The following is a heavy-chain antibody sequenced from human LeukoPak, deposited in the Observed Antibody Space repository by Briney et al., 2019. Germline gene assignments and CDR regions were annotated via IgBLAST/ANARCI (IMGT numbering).Heavy chain of an antibody. D-gene: IGHD3-10*01. CDR1: GGSISSGDYY. CDR3: ARGRRWFGELFVWFDP. J-gene: IGHJ5*02. Sequence: SETLSLTCTVSGGSISSGDYYWSWIRQPPGKGLEWIGYIYYSGSTYYNPSFKSRVTISVDTSKNQFSLKLSSVTAADTAVYYCARGRRWFGELFVWFDPWGQGTLVTVSS. CDR2: IYYSGST. V-gene: IGHV4-30-4*01.